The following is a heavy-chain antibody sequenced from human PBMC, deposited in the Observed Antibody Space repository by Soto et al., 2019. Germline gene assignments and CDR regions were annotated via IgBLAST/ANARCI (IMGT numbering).Heavy chain of an antibody. J-gene: IGHJ4*02. Sequence: PGGSLRLSCAASGFTFSDYYMNWIRQAPGKGLEWVSYISSGGSSIYYADSVKGRFTISRDNAKNSLYLQMNSLRAEDTAVYYCATSVVAGTFDYWGQGTLVTVSS. CDR1: GFTFSDYY. CDR3: ATSVVAGTFDY. D-gene: IGHD6-19*01. V-gene: IGHV3-11*01. CDR2: ISSGGSSI.